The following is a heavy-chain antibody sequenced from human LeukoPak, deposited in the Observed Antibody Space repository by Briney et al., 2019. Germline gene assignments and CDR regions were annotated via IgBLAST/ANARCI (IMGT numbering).Heavy chain of an antibody. CDR1: AFTFSNFT. CDR2: ISYDGSNK. Sequence: GGSLRLSCAASAFTFSNFTMHWVRQAPGKGLEWVAVISYDGSNKYYAASEKGRFTISRDNSKSTLYLQMNSLRAEDTAVYYCVRDQGEYYFDYWGQGTLVTVSS. CDR3: VRDQGEYYFDY. J-gene: IGHJ4*02. V-gene: IGHV3-30-3*01. D-gene: IGHD3-10*01.